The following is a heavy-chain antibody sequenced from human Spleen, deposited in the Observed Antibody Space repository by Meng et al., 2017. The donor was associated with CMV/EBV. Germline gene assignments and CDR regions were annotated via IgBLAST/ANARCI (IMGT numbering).Heavy chain of an antibody. CDR3: ARASYSSSWYGTGFDY. CDR2: ISSSSSYI. J-gene: IGHJ4*02. D-gene: IGHD6-13*01. CDR1: FTFSSYS. V-gene: IGHV3-21*01. Sequence: FTFSSYSMNWVRQAPGKGLEWVSSISSSSSYIYYADSVKVRFTISRDNAKNSLYLQMNSLRAEDTAVYYCARASYSSSWYGTGFDYWGQGTLVTVSS.